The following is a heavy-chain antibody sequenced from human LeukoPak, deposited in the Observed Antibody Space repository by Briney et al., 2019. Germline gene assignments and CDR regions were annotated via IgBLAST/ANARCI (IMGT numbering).Heavy chain of an antibody. V-gene: IGHV3-23*01. D-gene: IGHD3-3*01. J-gene: IGHJ4*02. CDR3: AAPRSGYYTLDY. CDR2: ISGSGGST. Sequence: GGSLRLSCAASRFTFNNYAMSWVRQAPGKGLEWVSAISGSGGSTYYADSVKGRFTISRDNSKNTLYLQMNSLRAEDTAIYYCAAPRSGYYTLDYWGQGTLVTVSS. CDR1: RFTFNNYA.